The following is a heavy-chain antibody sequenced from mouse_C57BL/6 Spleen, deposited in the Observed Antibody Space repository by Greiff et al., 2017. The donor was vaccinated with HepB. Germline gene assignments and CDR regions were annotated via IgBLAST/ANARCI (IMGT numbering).Heavy chain of an antibody. D-gene: IGHD2-4*01. CDR2: IHPNSGST. CDR1: GYTFTSYW. V-gene: IGHV1-64*01. CDR3: ARTLYDYASYYFDY. Sequence: QVQLKEPGAELVKPGASVKLSCKASGYTFTSYWMHWVKQRPGQGLEWIGMIHPNSGSTNYNEKFKSKATLTVDKSSSTAYMQLSSLTSEDSAVYYCARTLYDYASYYFDYWGQGTTLTVSS. J-gene: IGHJ2*01.